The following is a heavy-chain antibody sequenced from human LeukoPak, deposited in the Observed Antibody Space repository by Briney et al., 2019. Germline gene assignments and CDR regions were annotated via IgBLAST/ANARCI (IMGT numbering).Heavy chain of an antibody. CDR3: ARDFVLDIVVVAAAEYYFDY. V-gene: IGHV1-69*10. CDR1: GGTFSSYA. Sequence: SVKVSCKASGGTFSSYAISWVRQAPGQGLEWMGWIIPILGIANYAQKFQGRVTITADKSTSTAYMELSSLRSEDTAVYYCARDFVLDIVVVAAAEYYFDYWGQGTLVTVSS. D-gene: IGHD2-2*03. CDR2: IIPILGIA. J-gene: IGHJ4*02.